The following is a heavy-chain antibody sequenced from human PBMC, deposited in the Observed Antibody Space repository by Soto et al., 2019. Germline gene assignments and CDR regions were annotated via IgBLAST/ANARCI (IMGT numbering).Heavy chain of an antibody. J-gene: IGHJ4*02. CDR2: ISGSGGST. D-gene: IGHD2-15*01. Sequence: GGSLRLSCAASGFTFSSYAMSWVRQAPGKGLEWVSAISGSGGSTYYADSVKGRFTISRDNSKNTLYLQMNSLRAEDTAVYYCAKDSEGYCSGGSCYLPDYWGQGTLVTVSS. CDR3: AKDSEGYCSGGSCYLPDY. V-gene: IGHV3-23*01. CDR1: GFTFSSYA.